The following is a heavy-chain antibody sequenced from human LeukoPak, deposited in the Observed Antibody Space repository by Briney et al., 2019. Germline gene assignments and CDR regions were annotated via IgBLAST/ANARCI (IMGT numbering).Heavy chain of an antibody. D-gene: IGHD6-19*01. CDR2: IYYTGRT. Sequence: SETLSLTCTVSGGPIATDYWNWIRQPPGKGLEWIGYIYYTGRTNYNPSLKSRVTISVDTSKNQFSLKLSSVTAADTAVYYCARGLRYSSGWYAYYYYYYYMDVWGKGTTVTVSS. CDR3: ARGLRYSSGWYAYYYYYYYMDV. J-gene: IGHJ6*03. CDR1: GGPIATDY. V-gene: IGHV4-59*01.